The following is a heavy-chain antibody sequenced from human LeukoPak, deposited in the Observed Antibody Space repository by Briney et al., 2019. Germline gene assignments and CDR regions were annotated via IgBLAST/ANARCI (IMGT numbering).Heavy chain of an antibody. Sequence: GGSLRLSCAASGFTFSSYWMSWVRQPPGKGLEWVSGIGSSGRDTLHADSVKGRFTISRDNSKNTLFLQMNSLRVEDTAVYYCAKEMTGGWPFDYWGQGTLVTVSS. CDR3: AKEMTGGWPFDY. J-gene: IGHJ4*02. D-gene: IGHD6-19*01. V-gene: IGHV3-23*01. CDR2: IGSSGRDT. CDR1: GFTFSSYW.